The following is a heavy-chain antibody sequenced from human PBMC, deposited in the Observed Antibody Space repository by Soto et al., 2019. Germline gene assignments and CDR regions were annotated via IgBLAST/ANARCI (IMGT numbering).Heavy chain of an antibody. CDR2: ISAYNGNT. V-gene: IGHV1-18*01. CDR3: ATYSYSGCYYGMDV. Sequence: CCEAGSYTFSSYGISWVRQAPGQGLEWMGWISAYNGNTNYAQKLQGRVTMTTDTSTSTAYMELRSLRSDDTAVYYCATYSYSGCYYGMDVWGQGTTVTVSS. CDR1: SYTFSSYG. D-gene: IGHD2-15*01. J-gene: IGHJ6*02.